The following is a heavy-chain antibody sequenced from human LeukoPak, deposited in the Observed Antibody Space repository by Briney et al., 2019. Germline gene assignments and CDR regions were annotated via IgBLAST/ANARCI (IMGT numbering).Heavy chain of an antibody. V-gene: IGHV3-21*01. Sequence: GGSLRLSCAASGSTFSSYSMNWVRQAPGKGLEGVSSISSSSSYIYYADSVKGRFTISRDNAKNSLYLQMNSLRAEDTAVYYCARDPSSNYVDSMFAPWGQGTLVTVSS. CDR3: ARDPSSNYVDSMFAP. CDR1: GSTFSSYS. D-gene: IGHD4-4*01. J-gene: IGHJ5*02. CDR2: ISSSSSYI.